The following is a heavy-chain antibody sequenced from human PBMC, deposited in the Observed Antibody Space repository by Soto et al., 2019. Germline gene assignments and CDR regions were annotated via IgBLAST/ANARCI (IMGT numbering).Heavy chain of an antibody. Sequence: GASVKVSCKASGYTFTSYGISWVRQAPGQGLEWMGWISAYNGNTNYAQKLQGRVTMTTDTSTSTAYMELRSLRSDDTAVYYCARGYDFWSGYYTDNWFDPWGQGTLVTVSS. J-gene: IGHJ5*02. CDR3: ARGYDFWSGYYTDNWFDP. CDR1: GYTFTSYG. CDR2: ISAYNGNT. V-gene: IGHV1-18*04. D-gene: IGHD3-3*01.